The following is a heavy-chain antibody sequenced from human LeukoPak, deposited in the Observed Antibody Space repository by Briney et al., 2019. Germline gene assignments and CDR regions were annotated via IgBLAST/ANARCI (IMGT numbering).Heavy chain of an antibody. CDR3: ARDGGKYYDFWSGYRP. D-gene: IGHD3-3*01. CDR1: EFTLDDYG. V-gene: IGHV3-20*04. CDR2: ISWNGGNT. J-gene: IGHJ3*01. Sequence: PGGSLRLXCAASEFTLDDYGMRWVRQAPGKGLEWVSGISWNGGNTGYADSVKGRFTISRDNAKNSVYLRMNSLRVEDTALYYCARDGGKYYDFWSGYRPWGQGTMVIVSS.